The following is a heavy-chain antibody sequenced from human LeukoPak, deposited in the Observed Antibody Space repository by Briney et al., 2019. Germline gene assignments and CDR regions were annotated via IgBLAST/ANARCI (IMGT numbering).Heavy chain of an antibody. J-gene: IGHJ3*02. CDR2: IIPIFGTA. D-gene: IGHD2-2*01. V-gene: IGHV1-69*13. Sequence: SVKVSCKASGGTFSSYAISWVRQAPGQGLEWMGGIIPIFGTANYAQKFQGRVTITADESTSTAYMELSSLRSEDTAVYYCARDGLGYCSSTSSYGFIWGQGTMVTVSS. CDR1: GGTFSSYA. CDR3: ARDGLGYCSSTSSYGFI.